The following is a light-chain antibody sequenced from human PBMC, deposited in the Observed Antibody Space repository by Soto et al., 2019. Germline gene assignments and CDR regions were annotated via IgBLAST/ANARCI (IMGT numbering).Light chain of an antibody. Sequence: DIQMTQSPSTLSASVGDRVTITCRASQRVNSWLAWYQQKPGKAPKLLIYRASTLESGVPSRFSGSGSGTEFTLTISSLQPDDFATYYCQSYYSSSPWTFGQGTKVEIE. CDR3: QSYYSSSPWT. CDR2: RAS. J-gene: IGKJ1*01. CDR1: QRVNSW. V-gene: IGKV1-5*03.